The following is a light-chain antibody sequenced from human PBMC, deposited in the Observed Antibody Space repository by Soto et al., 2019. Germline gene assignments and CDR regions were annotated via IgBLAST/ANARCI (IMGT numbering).Light chain of an antibody. Sequence: ELVLTQSPGTVSLSPGKRATLSCRASQSVSSSYLAWYQQKPGQAPRLLIYGASSRATGIPDRFSGSGSGTDFTLTISRLEPEDFAVYYCQQYGSSPFTFGPGTKVDIK. V-gene: IGKV3-20*01. CDR2: GAS. J-gene: IGKJ3*01. CDR1: QSVSSSY. CDR3: QQYGSSPFT.